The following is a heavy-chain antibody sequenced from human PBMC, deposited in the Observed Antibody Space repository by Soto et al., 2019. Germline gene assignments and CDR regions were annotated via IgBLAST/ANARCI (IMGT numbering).Heavy chain of an antibody. D-gene: IGHD6-13*01. V-gene: IGHV3-11*01. J-gene: IGHJ4*02. Sequence: GGSRRRSGAASGFTFSDYYMTWIRQAPGKGLEWVSYISSSSNSIYYADSVRGRFTVSRDNAKNSLFLQMNSLRAEDTAVYYCARRAAAGRSFDYWGLGTLVTVSS. CDR1: GFTFSDYY. CDR3: ARRAAAGRSFDY. CDR2: ISSSSNSI.